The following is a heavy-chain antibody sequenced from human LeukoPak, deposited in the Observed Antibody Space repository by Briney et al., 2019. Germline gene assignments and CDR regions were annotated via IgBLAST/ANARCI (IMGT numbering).Heavy chain of an antibody. D-gene: IGHD3-10*01. V-gene: IGHV3-23*01. J-gene: IGHJ6*02. Sequence: GGSLRLSCAASGFTFSSYSMNWVRQAPGKGLEWVSAISGSGGSTYYADSVKGRFTISRDNSKNTLYLQMNSLRAEDTAVYYCAKTALLWFGELLWGPKDDYGMDVWGQGTTVTVSS. CDR3: AKTALLWFGELLWGPKDDYGMDV. CDR1: GFTFSSYS. CDR2: ISGSGGST.